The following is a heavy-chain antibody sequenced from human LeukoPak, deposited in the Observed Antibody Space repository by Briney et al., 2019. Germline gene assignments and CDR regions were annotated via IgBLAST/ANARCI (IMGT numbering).Heavy chain of an antibody. Sequence: SETLSITCGVSGGSITNTNYWTWVRQPPGKGLEWIGEVNLQGSTNYNPSLMGRVAISVDTSENHISLQLTSVTAADTAVYYCAREGGPYRPLDYSGQGTLVTVSS. CDR1: GGSITNTNY. J-gene: IGHJ4*02. CDR3: AREGGPYRPLDY. V-gene: IGHV4-4*02. CDR2: VNLQGST.